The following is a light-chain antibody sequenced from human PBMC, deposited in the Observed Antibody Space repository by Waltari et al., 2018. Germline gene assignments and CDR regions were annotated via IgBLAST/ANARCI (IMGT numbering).Light chain of an antibody. V-gene: IGKV3-20*01. CDR2: GAS. Sequence: EILLTQSPGTLSLSPGERATLSCKASQNVGKNNLRWYQQRPGQPPRLLIFGASNRATGIPDRFSGSGSGTDFTLTISRLESEDFAVYFCQQYASPPITFGQGTRLE. CDR1: QNVGKNN. CDR3: QQYASPPIT. J-gene: IGKJ5*01.